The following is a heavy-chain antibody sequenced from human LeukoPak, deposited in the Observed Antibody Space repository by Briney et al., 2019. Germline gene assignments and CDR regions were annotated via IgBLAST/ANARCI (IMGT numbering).Heavy chain of an antibody. Sequence: PSETLSLTCTVSGGSISSGSYYWGWIRQPPGKGLEWIGSIYYSGTTYYNPSLKSRVTISIDTSNNNFSLKLSSVTAADTAVFYCAGVATTPTATFDYWGQGNLATVSS. V-gene: IGHV4-39*02. J-gene: IGHJ4*02. CDR3: AGVATTPTATFDY. CDR1: GGSISSGSYY. CDR2: IYYSGTT. D-gene: IGHD4-11*01.